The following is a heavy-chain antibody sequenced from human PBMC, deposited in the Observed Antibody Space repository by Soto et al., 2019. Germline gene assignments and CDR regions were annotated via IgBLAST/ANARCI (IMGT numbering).Heavy chain of an antibody. V-gene: IGHV3-23*01. Sequence: GGSLRLSCAASGFTFSSYAMSWVRQAPGKGLEWVSAISGSGGSTYYADSVKGRFTISRDNSKNTLYLQMNSLRAEDTVVYYCAKSADILTRYYYMDVWGKGTTVTVSS. CDR1: GFTFSSYA. CDR2: ISGSGGST. D-gene: IGHD3-9*01. CDR3: AKSADILTRYYYMDV. J-gene: IGHJ6*03.